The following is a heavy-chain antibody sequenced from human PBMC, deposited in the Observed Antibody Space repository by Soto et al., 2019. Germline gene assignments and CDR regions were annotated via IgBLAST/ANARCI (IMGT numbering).Heavy chain of an antibody. V-gene: IGHV1-18*01. Sequence: ASVKVSCKASGYTFTTYGISWVRQAPGQGLEWMGWISAYNGNTNYAQKLQGRVTMTTDTSTSTAYMKLRSLRSDDTAVYYCARGPKGSYLSYPSFYYMDVWGKGTTVTVSS. CDR2: ISAYNGNT. D-gene: IGHD3-16*02. J-gene: IGHJ6*03. CDR3: ARGPKGSYLSYPSFYYMDV. CDR1: GYTFTTYG.